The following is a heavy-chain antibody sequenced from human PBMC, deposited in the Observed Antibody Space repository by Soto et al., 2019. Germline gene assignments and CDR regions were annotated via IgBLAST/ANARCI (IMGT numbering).Heavy chain of an antibody. D-gene: IGHD1-26*01. V-gene: IGHV3-15*01. J-gene: IGHJ4*02. CDR3: TTYSGSYYFDY. Sequence: EVQLVESGGGLVKPGGSLRLSCVASGFTFSNAWMSWVRQAPGKGLEWVGRIKSKTDGGTTDYAAPVKGRFTISRDDSKNTLYLQMNSLKTEDTAVYYCTTYSGSYYFDYWGQGTLVTVSS. CDR2: IKSKTDGGTT. CDR1: GFTFSNAW.